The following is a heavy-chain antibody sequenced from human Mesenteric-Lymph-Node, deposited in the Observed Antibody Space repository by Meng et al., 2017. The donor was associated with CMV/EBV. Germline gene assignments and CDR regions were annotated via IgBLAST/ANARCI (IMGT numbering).Heavy chain of an antibody. CDR1: GDSINSSTDY. CDR3: ARAGRFLESRWIDP. Sequence: SGDSINSSTDYWGWIRQPPGKGLEWIGSIHYSGSIKYNPSLKSRVAVSLDTSKNQFSLKLSSVTAADTAVYYCARAGRFLESRWIDPWGHGTLVTVSS. J-gene: IGHJ5*02. D-gene: IGHD3-3*01. V-gene: IGHV4-39*07. CDR2: IHYSGSI.